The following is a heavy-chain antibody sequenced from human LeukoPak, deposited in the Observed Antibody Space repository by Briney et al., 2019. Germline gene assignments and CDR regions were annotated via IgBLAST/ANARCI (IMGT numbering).Heavy chain of an antibody. Sequence: PGGSLRLSCAASGFTFSSYSMNWVRQAPGKGLEWVSSISSSSSYIYYADSVKGRFTISRDNAKNSLYLQMNSLRAEDTAVYYCARVSVDTAVVTPSGFDYWGQGTLVTVSS. CDR2: ISSSSSYI. CDR3: ARVSVDTAVVTPSGFDY. V-gene: IGHV3-21*01. J-gene: IGHJ4*02. CDR1: GFTFSSYS. D-gene: IGHD5-18*01.